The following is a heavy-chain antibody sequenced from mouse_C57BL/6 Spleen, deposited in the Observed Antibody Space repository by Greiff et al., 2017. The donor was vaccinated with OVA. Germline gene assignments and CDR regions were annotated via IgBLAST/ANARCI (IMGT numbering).Heavy chain of an antibody. CDR2: INPNNGGT. Sequence: VQLQQSGPELVKPGASVKISCKASGYTFTDYYMNWVKQSHGKSLEWIGDINPNNGGTSYNQKFKGKATLTVDKSSSTAYMELRSLTSEDSAVYYCARGELGSYFDYWGQGTTLTVSS. CDR1: GYTFTDYY. D-gene: IGHD4-1*01. J-gene: IGHJ2*01. V-gene: IGHV1-26*01. CDR3: ARGELGSYFDY.